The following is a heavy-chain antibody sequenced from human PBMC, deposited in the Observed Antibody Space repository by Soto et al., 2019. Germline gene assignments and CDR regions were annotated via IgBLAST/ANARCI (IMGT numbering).Heavy chain of an antibody. Sequence: ASVKVSCKASGYTFTRSYMHWVRQGPGQGLEWMGIINPSGGSTSYAQKLQGRVTMTRDTATSTVYMELSSLRSEDTAVYYCARDVSRSGGSCYGSDIDYWGQGTLVTVSS. CDR3: ARDVSRSGGSCYGSDIDY. CDR1: GYTFTRSY. V-gene: IGHV1-46*03. D-gene: IGHD2-15*01. CDR2: INPSGGST. J-gene: IGHJ4*02.